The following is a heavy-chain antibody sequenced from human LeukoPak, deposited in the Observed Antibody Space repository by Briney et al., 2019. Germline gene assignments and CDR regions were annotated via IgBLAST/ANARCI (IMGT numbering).Heavy chain of an antibody. V-gene: IGHV3-21*01. D-gene: IGHD5-24*01. CDR2: ITSSSSYI. Sequence: PGGSLRLSCAASGFTFSTYNMNWVRQAPGKGLEWVSSITSSSSYIFYADSVKGRFTIFRDNAKNSLYLQMNSLRAEDTAVYYCAKDREQRWLHLGAFDMWGQGTMVTVSS. CDR1: GFTFSTYN. J-gene: IGHJ3*02. CDR3: AKDREQRWLHLGAFDM.